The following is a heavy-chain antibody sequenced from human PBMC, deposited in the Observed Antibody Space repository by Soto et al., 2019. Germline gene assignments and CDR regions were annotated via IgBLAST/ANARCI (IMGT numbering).Heavy chain of an antibody. CDR1: CGSISSSNW. CDR3: ARVYTIYYGSGSDFLWFDP. V-gene: IGHV4-4*02. Sequence: QVQLQESGPGLVKPSGTLSLTCAVSCGSISSSNWWSWVRQPPGSGLEWIGEIYHSWSTNYNPSLKRRVTVSVDKSKNQFSLKLSSVTAADTAVYYCARVYTIYYGSGSDFLWFDPWGQGTLVPVSS. D-gene: IGHD3-10*01. CDR2: IYHSWST. J-gene: IGHJ5*02.